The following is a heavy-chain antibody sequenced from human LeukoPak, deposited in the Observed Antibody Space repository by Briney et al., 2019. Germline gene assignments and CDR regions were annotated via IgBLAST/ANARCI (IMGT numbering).Heavy chain of an antibody. CDR1: GFTFDDYA. V-gene: IGHV3-9*01. Sequence: GGSLRLSCAASGFTFDDYAMHWVRQAPGKGLEWVSGISWNSGSIGYADSVKGRFTISRDNAKNSLYLQMNSLRAEDTALYYCAKDMAHPVTTSMWFDPWGQGTLVTVSS. J-gene: IGHJ5*02. CDR2: ISWNSGSI. CDR3: AKDMAHPVTTSMWFDP. D-gene: IGHD4-17*01.